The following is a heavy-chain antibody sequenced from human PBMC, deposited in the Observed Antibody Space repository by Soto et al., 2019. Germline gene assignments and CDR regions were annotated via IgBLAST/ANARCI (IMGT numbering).Heavy chain of an antibody. CDR1: GGTFSSYA. V-gene: IGHV1-69*13. Sequence: GASVKVSCKASGGTFSSYAISWVRQAPGQGLEWMGGIIPIFGTANYAQKFQGRVTITADESTSTAYMELSSLRSEDTAVYYCARISKYSSGSDYYYGMDVWGQGTTVTV. CDR2: IIPIFGTA. CDR3: ARISKYSSGSDYYYGMDV. J-gene: IGHJ6*02. D-gene: IGHD6-19*01.